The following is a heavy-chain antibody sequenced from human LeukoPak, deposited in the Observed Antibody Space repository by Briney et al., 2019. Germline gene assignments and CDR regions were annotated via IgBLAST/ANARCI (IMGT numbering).Heavy chain of an antibody. J-gene: IGHJ4*02. CDR1: GFSFSTYT. D-gene: IGHD4-17*01. V-gene: IGHV3-23*01. CDR2: INGRGDST. Sequence: GGSLRLSCAASGFSFSTYTMNWVRQAPGKGLEWVSAINGRGDSTFYADSVKGQFSISRDNSKSTVYLQMNSLRADDTAVYYCAKERQTGDYFTSDFWGQGTLVTVSS. CDR3: AKERQTGDYFTSDF.